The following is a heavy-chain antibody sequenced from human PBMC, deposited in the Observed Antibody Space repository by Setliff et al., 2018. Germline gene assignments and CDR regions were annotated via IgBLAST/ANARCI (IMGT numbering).Heavy chain of an antibody. D-gene: IGHD3-3*01. V-gene: IGHV1-3*01. Sequence: ASVKVSCKASGYTFPSYGLSWVRQAPGQRLEWMGWINAGNGNTKYSQKFQGRVTITRDTSASTAYMELSSLRSEDTAVYYCARKRDYNFWSGYYREFYFDYWGQGTLVTVSS. J-gene: IGHJ4*02. CDR1: GYTFPSYG. CDR3: ARKRDYNFWSGYYREFYFDY. CDR2: INAGNGNT.